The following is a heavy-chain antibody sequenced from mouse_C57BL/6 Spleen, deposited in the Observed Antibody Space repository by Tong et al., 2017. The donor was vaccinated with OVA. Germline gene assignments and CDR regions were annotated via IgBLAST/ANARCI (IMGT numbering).Heavy chain of an antibody. V-gene: IGHV5-6*01. CDR2: ISSGGSYT. D-gene: IGHD1-1*02. CDR3: ARRGFDY. CDR1: GFTFSSYG. Sequence: EVQLQESGGDLVKPGGSLKLSCAASGFTFSSYGMSWVRQTPDKRLEWVATISSGGSYTYYPDSVKGRFTISRDNAKNTLNLQMSSLKSEDTAMYYCARRGFDYWGQGTTLTVSS. J-gene: IGHJ2*01.